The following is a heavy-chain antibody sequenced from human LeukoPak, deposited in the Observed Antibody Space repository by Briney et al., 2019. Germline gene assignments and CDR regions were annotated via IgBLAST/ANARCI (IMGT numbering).Heavy chain of an antibody. Sequence: GGSLRLSCAASGFTFSMFAMTWVRQAPGKGLEWVSTISVSGGDIYYADSVKGRFTISRDNSKNTLYLQMSSLRAEDTAVYYCAKYVGAMIVVPYFDNWGQGTLVTVSS. V-gene: IGHV3-23*01. CDR3: AKYVGAMIVVPYFDN. J-gene: IGHJ4*02. D-gene: IGHD3-22*01. CDR2: ISVSGGDI. CDR1: GFTFSMFA.